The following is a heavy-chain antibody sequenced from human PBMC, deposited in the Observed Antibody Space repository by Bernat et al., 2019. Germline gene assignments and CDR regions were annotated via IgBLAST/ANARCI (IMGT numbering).Heavy chain of an antibody. CDR1: GFTFSDYW. V-gene: IGHV3-74*01. Sequence: EVQLVESGGGLVQPGGSLRLSCAASGFTFSDYWMHWVRQAPGKGLVWVSRINSDGSSTSYADSVKGRFTISRDNAKNTLYLQMNSLRAEDTAVYYCATHITTVRGSLLQHWGQGTLITVSS. CDR3: ATHITTVRGSLLQH. D-gene: IGHD3-10*01. J-gene: IGHJ1*01. CDR2: INSDGSST.